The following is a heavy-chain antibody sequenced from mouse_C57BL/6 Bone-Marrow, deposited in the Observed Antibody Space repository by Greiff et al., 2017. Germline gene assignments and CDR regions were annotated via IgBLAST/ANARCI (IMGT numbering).Heavy chain of an antibody. CDR3: ARDAYYYEGYFDV. Sequence: EVKLVESGGGLVQSGRSLRLSCATSGFTFSDFYMEWVRQAPGKGLEWIAASRNKANDYTTEYSASVKGRFIVSRDTSQSILYLQMNALRAEDTAIYYWARDAYYYEGYFDVWGTGTTVTVSS. J-gene: IGHJ1*03. D-gene: IGHD1-1*01. V-gene: IGHV7-1*01. CDR2: SRNKANDYTT. CDR1: GFTFSDFY.